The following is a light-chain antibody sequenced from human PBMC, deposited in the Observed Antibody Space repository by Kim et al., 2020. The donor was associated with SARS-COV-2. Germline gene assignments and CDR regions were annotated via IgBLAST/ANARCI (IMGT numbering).Light chain of an antibody. Sequence: PGQTASIACSGDKLGDKYACWYQQKPGPSPVLVIYRDNQRPSGIPERFSGSNSGNTATLTISGTQAMDEADYYCQAWDSSTWVFGGGTQLTVL. CDR2: RDN. CDR3: QAWDSSTWV. J-gene: IGLJ3*02. V-gene: IGLV3-1*01. CDR1: KLGDKY.